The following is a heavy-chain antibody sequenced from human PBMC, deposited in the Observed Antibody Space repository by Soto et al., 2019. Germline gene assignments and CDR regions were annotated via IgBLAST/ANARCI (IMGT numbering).Heavy chain of an antibody. D-gene: IGHD6-13*01. Sequence: ASVKVSCKASGYTFTSYGISWVRQAPEQGLEWMGWISAYNGNTNYAQKLQGRVTMTTDTSTSTAYMELRSLRSDDTAVYYCARSIAAAVDFDYWGQGTLVPVSS. CDR1: GYTFTSYG. CDR2: ISAYNGNT. CDR3: ARSIAAAVDFDY. J-gene: IGHJ4*02. V-gene: IGHV1-18*01.